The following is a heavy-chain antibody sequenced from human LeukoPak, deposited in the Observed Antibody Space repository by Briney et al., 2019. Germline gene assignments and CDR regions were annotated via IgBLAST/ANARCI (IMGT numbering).Heavy chain of an antibody. D-gene: IGHD6-19*01. Sequence: SETLSLTCTVSGGSISSYYWSWIRQPPGKGLEWMGYIYYSGSTNYNPSLKSRVTISVDTSKNQFSLKLSSVTAADTAVYYCARDSRIAVAGYYYYYGMDVWGRGTTVTVSS. J-gene: IGHJ6*02. V-gene: IGHV4-59*01. CDR1: GGSISSYY. CDR3: ARDSRIAVAGYYYYYGMDV. CDR2: IYYSGST.